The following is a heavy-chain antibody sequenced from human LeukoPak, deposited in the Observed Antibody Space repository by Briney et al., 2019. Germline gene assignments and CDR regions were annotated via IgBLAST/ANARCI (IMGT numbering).Heavy chain of an antibody. J-gene: IGHJ4*02. V-gene: IGHV1-8*02. CDR3: ARDLYRYCSGGSCRQFDY. D-gene: IGHD2-15*01. CDR2: MNPNSGNT. CDR1: GGTFSSYA. Sequence: GASVKVSCKASGGTFSSYAISWVRQATGQGLEWMGWMNPNSGNTGYAQKFQGRVTMTRNTSISTAYMELSSLRSEDTAVYYCARDLYRYCSGGSCRQFDYWGQGTLVTVSS.